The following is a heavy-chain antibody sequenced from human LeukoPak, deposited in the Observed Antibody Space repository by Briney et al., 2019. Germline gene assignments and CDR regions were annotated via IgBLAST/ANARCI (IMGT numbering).Heavy chain of an antibody. CDR1: GGSFSGYY. CDR3: ARDRYYYDSSERGFDP. V-gene: IGHV4-34*01. CDR2: INHSGST. J-gene: IGHJ5*02. D-gene: IGHD3-22*01. Sequence: PSETLSLTCAVYGGSFSGYYWSWIRQPPGKGLEWIGEINHSGSTNYNPSLKSRVTISVGTSENQFSLKLSSVTAADTAVYYCARDRYYYDSSERGFDPWGQGTLVTVSS.